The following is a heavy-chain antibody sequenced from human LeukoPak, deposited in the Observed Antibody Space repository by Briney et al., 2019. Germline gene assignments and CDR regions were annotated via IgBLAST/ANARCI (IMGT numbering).Heavy chain of an antibody. V-gene: IGHV3-48*02. D-gene: IGHD2-15*01. J-gene: IGHJ2*01. Sequence: PGGSLRLSCVASGFTFSTYSMNWVRQAPGKGLEWVSYISSSSSIINFADSVKGRFTISRDNAKNSLYLQMNSLRDEDTAVYYCARFRGSSWYFDLWGRGTLVTVSS. CDR1: GFTFSTYS. CDR2: ISSSSSII. CDR3: ARFRGSSWYFDL.